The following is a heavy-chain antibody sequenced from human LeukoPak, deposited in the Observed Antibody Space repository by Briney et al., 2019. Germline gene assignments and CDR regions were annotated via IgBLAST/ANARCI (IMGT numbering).Heavy chain of an antibody. Sequence: GGSLRHSCAASGFTFDDYGMSWVRQAPGKGLEWVSGINWNGGNTGYADSVKGRFTISRDNAKNSLYLQMNSLRAEDTALYHCARGGISSSSIPYFDYWGQGTLVTVSS. CDR3: ARGGISSSSIPYFDY. CDR1: GFTFDDYG. D-gene: IGHD6-6*01. CDR2: INWNGGNT. V-gene: IGHV3-20*01. J-gene: IGHJ4*02.